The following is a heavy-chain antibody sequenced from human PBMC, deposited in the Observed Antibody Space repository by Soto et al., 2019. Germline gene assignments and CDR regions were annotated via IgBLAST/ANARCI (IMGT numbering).Heavy chain of an antibody. J-gene: IGHJ5*02. CDR2: IYYSGST. Sequence: SETLSLTCTVSGGSISSYYWSWIRQPPGKGLEWIGYIYYSGSTNYNPSLKSRVTISVDTSKNQFSLKLSSVTAADTAVYYCARQRGYKTTWFDPWGQGTLVTVSS. CDR3: ARQRGYKTTWFDP. CDR1: GGSISSYY. D-gene: IGHD5-18*01. V-gene: IGHV4-59*01.